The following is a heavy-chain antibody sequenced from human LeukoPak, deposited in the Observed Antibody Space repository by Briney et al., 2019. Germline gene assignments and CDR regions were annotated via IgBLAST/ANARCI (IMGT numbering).Heavy chain of an antibody. Sequence: SETLSLTCTVSGGSISSGSYYWSWIRQPAGKGLEWVGRIYTSGSTNYNPSLKSRVTISVDTSKNQFSLKLSSVTAADTAVYYCARDSFNGWFDYWGQGTLVTVSS. J-gene: IGHJ4*02. V-gene: IGHV4-61*02. CDR2: IYTSGST. CDR1: GGSISSGSYY. D-gene: IGHD2-8*01. CDR3: ARDSFNGWFDY.